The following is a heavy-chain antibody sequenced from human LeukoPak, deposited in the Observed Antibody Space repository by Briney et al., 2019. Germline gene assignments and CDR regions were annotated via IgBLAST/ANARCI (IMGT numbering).Heavy chain of an antibody. J-gene: IGHJ3*02. V-gene: IGHV4-59*08. CDR2: NYYSGST. D-gene: IGHD3-22*01. CDR1: GGSISSYY. Sequence: SETLSLTCTVSGGSISSYYWSWIRQPPGKGLEWIGYNYYSGSTNYNPSLKSRVTISVDTSKNQFSLKLSSVTAADTAVYYCARGITMIVVVPYAFDIWGQGTMVTVSS. CDR3: ARGITMIVVVPYAFDI.